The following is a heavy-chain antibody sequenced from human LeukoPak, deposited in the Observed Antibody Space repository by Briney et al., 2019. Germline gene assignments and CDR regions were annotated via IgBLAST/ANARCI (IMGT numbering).Heavy chain of an antibody. CDR1: GFTFSNSW. Sequence: GGSLRLSCAASGFTFSNSWMAWVRQAPGKGLEWVANINPDATNKYYVDPVRGRFAISRDNAKNSLYLQTSSPRAEDTAVYYCARDPAYGAVDYWGQGILVTVSS. CDR2: INPDATNK. CDR3: ARDPAYGAVDY. D-gene: IGHD2-21*01. V-gene: IGHV3-7*03. J-gene: IGHJ4*02.